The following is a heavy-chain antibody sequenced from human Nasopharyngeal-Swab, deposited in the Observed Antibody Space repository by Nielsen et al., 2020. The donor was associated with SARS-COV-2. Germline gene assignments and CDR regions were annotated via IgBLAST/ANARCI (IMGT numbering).Heavy chain of an antibody. V-gene: IGHV4-28*01. Sequence: WIRQPPGKGLESIGHMYSSGRTNYNPSLKSRVTMSLDTSRNQFSLRLNSVTAADTAVYFCARSRGNFYDYGMDAWGQGITVTVSS. D-gene: IGHD3-10*01. J-gene: IGHJ6*02. CDR3: ARSRGNFYDYGMDA. CDR2: MYSSGRT.